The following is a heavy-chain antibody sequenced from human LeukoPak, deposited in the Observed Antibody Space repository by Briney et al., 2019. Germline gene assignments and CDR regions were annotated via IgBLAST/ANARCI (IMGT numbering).Heavy chain of an antibody. D-gene: IGHD4-11*01. CDR1: GYSFTIYW. CDR3: ARSKEGNWFDP. CDR2: IYPGDSDT. V-gene: IGHV5-51*01. Sequence: GESLKISCKISGYSFTIYWIAWVRQMPGKGLEWMGIIYPGDSDTRYSPSFQGQVTISADKSISTAYLQWSSLKASDTAMYYCARSKEGNWFDPWGQGTLVTVSS. J-gene: IGHJ5*02.